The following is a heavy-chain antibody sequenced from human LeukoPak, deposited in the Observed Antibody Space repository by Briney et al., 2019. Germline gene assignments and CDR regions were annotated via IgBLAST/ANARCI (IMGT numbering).Heavy chain of an antibody. Sequence: ASVKVSCKASGYTFTSYYIHWVRQAPEQGLEWMGIINPSGGGTTYAQKFQGRVTMTRDTSTSTVYMELSSPRSEDTAVYYCARGYCSGGTCNLDYWGLGTLVTVSS. CDR2: INPSGGGT. D-gene: IGHD2-15*01. J-gene: IGHJ4*02. CDR3: ARGYCSGGTCNLDY. V-gene: IGHV1-46*01. CDR1: GYTFTSYY.